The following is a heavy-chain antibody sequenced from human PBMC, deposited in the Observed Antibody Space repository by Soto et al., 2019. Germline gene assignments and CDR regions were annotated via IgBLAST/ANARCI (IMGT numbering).Heavy chain of an antibody. CDR3: ATYSSSSGFDY. D-gene: IGHD6-6*01. V-gene: IGHV1-69*01. CDR2: IIPIFGTA. J-gene: IGHJ4*02. Sequence: QVQLVQSGAEVKKPGSSVKVSCKASGGTFSSYAISWVRQAPGQGLEWMGGIIPIFGTANYAQKFQGRVTISGDESTSTAYNGLSSLRSEDTAVYYCATYSSSSGFDYWGQGTLVTVSS. CDR1: GGTFSSYA.